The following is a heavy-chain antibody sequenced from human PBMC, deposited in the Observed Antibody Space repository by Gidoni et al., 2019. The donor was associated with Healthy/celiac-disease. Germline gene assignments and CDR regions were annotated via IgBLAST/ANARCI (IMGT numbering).Heavy chain of an antibody. D-gene: IGHD5-12*01. J-gene: IGHJ3*02. CDR3: ARPREMATINAFDI. V-gene: IGHV5-10-1*01. Sequence: SPSFQGHVTISADKSISTAYLQWSSLKASDTAMYYCARPREMATINAFDIWGQGTMVTVFS.